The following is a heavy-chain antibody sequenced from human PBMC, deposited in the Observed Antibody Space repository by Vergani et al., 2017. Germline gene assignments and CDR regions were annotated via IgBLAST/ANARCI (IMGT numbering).Heavy chain of an antibody. CDR2: ISGSGGST. CDR1: GFTFSSYA. V-gene: IGHV3-23*01. Sequence: EVQLLESGGGLVQPGGSLRLSCAASGFTFSSYALSWVRQAPGKGLEWVSAISGSGGSTYYEDSVKGRFTISRDNAKNTLYLQMNSLRAEDTAVYYCATPPEDYYDSSGHLGYWGQGTLVTVSS. D-gene: IGHD3-22*01. J-gene: IGHJ4*02. CDR3: ATPPEDYYDSSGHLGY.